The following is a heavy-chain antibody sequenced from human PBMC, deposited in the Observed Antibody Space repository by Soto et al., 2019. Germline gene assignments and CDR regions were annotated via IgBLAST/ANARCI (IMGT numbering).Heavy chain of an antibody. CDR2: VYPYDSDV. D-gene: IGHD2-15*01. V-gene: IGHV5-51*01. CDR1: GYSFTSYW. J-gene: IGHJ3*02. Sequence: GESLKISRNGAGYSFTSYWVGWVLQMRGKGLEWMGIVYPYDSDVRYSPTIQGQVSISADKSNSTAYKQWSSLKDSDTAIYYCARLRGSSNDAFDIWGQGTMVTVSS. CDR3: ARLRGSSNDAFDI.